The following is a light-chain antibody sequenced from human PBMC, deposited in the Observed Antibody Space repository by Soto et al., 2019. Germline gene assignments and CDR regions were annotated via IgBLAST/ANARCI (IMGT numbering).Light chain of an antibody. CDR2: EVR. CDR1: SSDVGGYNY. CDR3: SSYTSSSSSWV. V-gene: IGLV2-14*01. Sequence: QAVLTQPASVSGSPGQSITISCTGTSSDVGGYNYVSWYQQHPGKVPKLLIYEVRNRPSGVSNRFSGSKSGNTASLTISGLQAEDETDYYCSSYTSSSSSWVFGGGTKLTVL. J-gene: IGLJ3*02.